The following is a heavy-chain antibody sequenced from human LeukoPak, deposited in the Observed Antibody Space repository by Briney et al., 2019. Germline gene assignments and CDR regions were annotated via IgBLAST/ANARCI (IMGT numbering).Heavy chain of an antibody. CDR2: INTNTGNP. J-gene: IGHJ4*01. Sequence: GASVKVSCKASGYTFTSYAMNWVRQAPGQGLEWMGWINTNTGNPTYAQGFTGRFVFSLDTSVSTASLQVVSLKAEDTAVYYCARRRYSAYAPDSRDPETVETDY. CDR3: ARRRYSAYAPDSRDPETVETDY. CDR1: GYTFTSYA. D-gene: IGHD5-12*01. V-gene: IGHV7-4-1*01.